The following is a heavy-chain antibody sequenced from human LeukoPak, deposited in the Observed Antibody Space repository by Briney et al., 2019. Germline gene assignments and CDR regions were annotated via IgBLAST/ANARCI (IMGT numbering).Heavy chain of an antibody. CDR2: IVVGSGNT. V-gene: IGHV1-58*01. CDR3: AASGWYRGRWFDP. CDR1: GFTFTSSA. Sequence: ASVNVSCKASGFTFTSSAVQWVRQARGQRLEWIGWIVVGSGNTNYAQKFQERVTITRDMSTSTAYMELSSLRSEDTAVYYCAASGWYRGRWFDPWGQGTLVTVSS. J-gene: IGHJ5*02. D-gene: IGHD6-19*01.